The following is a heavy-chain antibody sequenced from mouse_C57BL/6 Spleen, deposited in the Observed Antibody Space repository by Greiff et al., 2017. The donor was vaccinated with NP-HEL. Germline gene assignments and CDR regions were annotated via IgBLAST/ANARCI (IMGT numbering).Heavy chain of an antibody. CDR2: IYPGDGDT. CDR3: ARRDYSFFDY. CDR1: GYAFSSSW. J-gene: IGHJ2*01. V-gene: IGHV1-82*01. Sequence: QVQLQQSGPELVKPGASVKISCKASGYAFSSSWMNWVKQRPGKGLEWIGRIYPGDGDTNYNGKFKGKATLTADKSSSTAYVQLSSLTSEDSAVYFCARRDYSFFDYWGQGTTLTVSS. D-gene: IGHD1-2*01.